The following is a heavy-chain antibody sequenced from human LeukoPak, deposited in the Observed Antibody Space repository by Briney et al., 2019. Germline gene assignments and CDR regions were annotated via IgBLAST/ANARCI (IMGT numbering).Heavy chain of an antibody. V-gene: IGHV3-53*01. Sequence: GGSLRLSCATSGFSFSSYAMSWVRQAPGKGLEWVSVIYSGGSTYYADSVKGRFTISRDNSKNTLYLQMNSLRAEDTAVYYCARDAFDIWGQGTMVTVSS. CDR1: GFSFSSYA. J-gene: IGHJ3*02. CDR2: IYSGGST. CDR3: ARDAFDI.